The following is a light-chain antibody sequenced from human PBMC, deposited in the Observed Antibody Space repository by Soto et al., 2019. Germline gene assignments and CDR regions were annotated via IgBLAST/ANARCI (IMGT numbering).Light chain of an antibody. Sequence: EIVLTQSPGTLSLSPGERATLSCRASQSISNNYLAWYQQKLGQAPRLLIYGVSSRATGIPDRFSGSGSGTDFTLTISRLEPEDFAVYYCQQYGSSPLTFGGGTKVEIK. J-gene: IGKJ4*01. CDR3: QQYGSSPLT. CDR2: GVS. V-gene: IGKV3-20*01. CDR1: QSISNNY.